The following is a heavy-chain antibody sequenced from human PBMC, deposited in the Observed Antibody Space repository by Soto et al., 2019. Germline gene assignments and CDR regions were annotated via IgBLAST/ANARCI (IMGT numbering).Heavy chain of an antibody. CDR1: GFTFSSYS. D-gene: IGHD2-15*01. CDR3: ARAWEYCSGGSCYRGAFDI. V-gene: IGHV3-21*01. Sequence: GGSLRLSCAASGFTFSSYSMNWVRQAPGKGLEWVSSISSSSSYIYYADSVKGRFTISRDNAKNSLYLQMNSLRAEDTAVYYCARAWEYCSGGSCYRGAFDIWGQGTMVTVSS. J-gene: IGHJ3*02. CDR2: ISSSSSYI.